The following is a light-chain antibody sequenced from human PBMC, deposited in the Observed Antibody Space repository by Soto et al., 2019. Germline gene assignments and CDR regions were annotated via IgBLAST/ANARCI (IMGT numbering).Light chain of an antibody. CDR2: DVS. J-gene: IGLJ1*01. CDR3: NSYTSSSTYV. CDR1: SGDVGGYNY. V-gene: IGLV2-14*03. Sequence: QSALTQPVSVSGSPGQSITISCTGTSGDVGGYNYVSWYQQHPGKAPKLMIYDVSNRPSGVSNRFSGSKSGNTASLTISGLQAEDEADYYCNSYTSSSTYVFGTWTKLTVL.